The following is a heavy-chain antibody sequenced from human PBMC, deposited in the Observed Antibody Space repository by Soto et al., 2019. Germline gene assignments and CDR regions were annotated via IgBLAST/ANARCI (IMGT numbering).Heavy chain of an antibody. CDR1: GFTINGYS. Sequence: EVQLVESGGGLVQPGGSLRLSCAASGFTINGYSLNWVRQAPGKGLEWVSCITSGSSTIYYADSVKGRFTISRDNARNSLYLQMHSLGAEDTAVYYCAREFWSGLYKDHYYMDVWGRGTTVTVSS. J-gene: IGHJ6*03. V-gene: IGHV3-48*01. D-gene: IGHD3-3*01. CDR3: AREFWSGLYKDHYYMDV. CDR2: ITSGSSTI.